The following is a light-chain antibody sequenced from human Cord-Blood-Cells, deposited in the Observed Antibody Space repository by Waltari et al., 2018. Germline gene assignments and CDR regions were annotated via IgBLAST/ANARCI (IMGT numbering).Light chain of an antibody. CDR3: SSYTSSSTYV. CDR1: SSDVGGSNY. J-gene: IGLJ1*01. CDR2: DVS. V-gene: IGLV2-14*01. Sequence: QSALTQPASVSGSPGQSITISCTGTSSDVGGSNYVSWYQQHPGKAPKLMIHDVSNRPSGVSNRFSGSKSGNTASLTISGLQAEDEADYYCSSYTSSSTYVFGTGTKVTVL.